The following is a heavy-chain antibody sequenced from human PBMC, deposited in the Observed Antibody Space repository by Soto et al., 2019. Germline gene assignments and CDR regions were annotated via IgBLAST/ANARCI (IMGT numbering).Heavy chain of an antibody. CDR2: IYHSGST. CDR1: GGSISSGGYS. V-gene: IGHV4-30-2*01. CDR3: ARGSMIVESVYFDY. D-gene: IGHD3-22*01. J-gene: IGHJ4*02. Sequence: PSETLSLTCAVSGGSISSGGYSWSWIRQPPGKGLEWIGYIYHSGSTYYNPSLKSRVTISVVRSKNQFSLKLSSVTAADTAVYYCARGSMIVESVYFDYWGQGTLVTVSS.